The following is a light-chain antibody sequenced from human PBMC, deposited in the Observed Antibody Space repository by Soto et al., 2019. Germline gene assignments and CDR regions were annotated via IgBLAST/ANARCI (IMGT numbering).Light chain of an antibody. CDR3: QQYNSAPFT. Sequence: DIQMTQSPSSLSASIGDRVTITCRASQGISNSLAWYQQKPGKVPRVLIFAASTLQSGIPSRFSGSGSGTDFTLTISSLQPEDVATYYCQQYNSAPFTFGPGTKVDIK. CDR1: QGISNS. V-gene: IGKV1-27*01. CDR2: AAS. J-gene: IGKJ3*01.